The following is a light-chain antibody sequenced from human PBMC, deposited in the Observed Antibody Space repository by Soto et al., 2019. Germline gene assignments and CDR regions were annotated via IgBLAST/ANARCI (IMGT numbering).Light chain of an antibody. J-gene: IGKJ1*01. CDR3: QQRSNWPTT. CDR2: DAS. V-gene: IGKV3-11*01. Sequence: EIVLTQSPATLSLSPGERATLSCRASQSVSSYLAWYQQKPGQAPRLLIYDASNRATGIPARFSGSGSGTDFTLTISSLEPEDFAVYSGQQRSNWPTTFGQGTKVEIK. CDR1: QSVSSY.